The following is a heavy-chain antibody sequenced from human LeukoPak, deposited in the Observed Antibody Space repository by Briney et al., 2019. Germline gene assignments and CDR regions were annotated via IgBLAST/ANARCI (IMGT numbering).Heavy chain of an antibody. CDR2: ISYTGIT. Sequence: PSETLSLTCIVSGGYISSSSYYWGWIRQPPGKGLEWIGSISYTGITYCNPSLKSRVTISVDTSKNQFSLKLSSVTAADTAVYYCARNPYYYDSGSYYNSAFDIWGQGTLVTVSS. D-gene: IGHD3-10*01. J-gene: IGHJ3*02. CDR3: ARNPYYYDSGSYYNSAFDI. CDR1: GGYISSSSYY. V-gene: IGHV4-39*01.